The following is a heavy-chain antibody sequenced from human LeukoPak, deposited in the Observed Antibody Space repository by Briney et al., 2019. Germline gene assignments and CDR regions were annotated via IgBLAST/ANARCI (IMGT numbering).Heavy chain of an antibody. CDR2: INPSGGST. V-gene: IGHV1-46*01. CDR1: GYTFTSYY. J-gene: IGHJ4*02. D-gene: IGHD3-9*01. Sequence: GASVKVSCKASGYTFTSYYMHWVRQAPGQGLEWIGIINPSGGSTSYAQKFQGRVTMTRDTSTSTVYMELSSLRSEDTAVYYCARGSDDILTGSLLVDYWGQGTLVTVSS. CDR3: ARGSDDILTGSLLVDY.